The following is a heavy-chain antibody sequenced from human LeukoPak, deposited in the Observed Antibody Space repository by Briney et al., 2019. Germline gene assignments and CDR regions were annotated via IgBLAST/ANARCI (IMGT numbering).Heavy chain of an antibody. Sequence: APVKVSCKASGYTFTSHYMHWVRQAPGQGLEWMGIINPSGGSTSYAQKFQGRVTMTRDTSTSTVYMELSSLRSEDTAVYYCAVTDILTGYYVFDYWGQGTLVTVSS. CDR3: AVTDILTGYYVFDY. V-gene: IGHV1-46*01. CDR1: GYTFTSHY. CDR2: INPSGGST. J-gene: IGHJ4*02. D-gene: IGHD3-9*01.